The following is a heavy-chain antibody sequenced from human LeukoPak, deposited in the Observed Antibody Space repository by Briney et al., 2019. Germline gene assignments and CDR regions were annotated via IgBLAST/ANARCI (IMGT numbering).Heavy chain of an antibody. V-gene: IGHV3-21*01. CDR2: ISSSSSYI. Sequence: PGGSLRLSCAASGFTFSSYSMKWVRQAPGKGLEWVSSISSSSSYIYYADSVKGRFTISRDNAKNSLYLQMNSLRAEDTAVYYCARDDREVVGMNWFDPWGQGTLVTVSS. J-gene: IGHJ5*02. CDR1: GFTFSSYS. CDR3: ARDDREVVGMNWFDP. D-gene: IGHD1-26*01.